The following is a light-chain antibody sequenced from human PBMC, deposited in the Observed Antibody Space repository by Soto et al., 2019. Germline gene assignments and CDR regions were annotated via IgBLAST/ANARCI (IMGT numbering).Light chain of an antibody. Sequence: QSALTQPASVSGSPGQTITISCTGTSGDVGGYDFVSWYQQYPGKAPKLVIYEVTNRPSGVSNRFSGSKSGNTASLTISGLQAEDEADYYCSAYSNFRVFGGGTKVTVL. CDR3: SAYSNFRV. V-gene: IGLV2-14*01. CDR2: EVT. CDR1: SGDVGGYDF. J-gene: IGLJ3*02.